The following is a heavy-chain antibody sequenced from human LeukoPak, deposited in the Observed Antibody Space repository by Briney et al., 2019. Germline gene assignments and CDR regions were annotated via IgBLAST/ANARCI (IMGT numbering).Heavy chain of an antibody. J-gene: IGHJ6*03. CDR2: INHSGST. D-gene: IGHD1-7*01. V-gene: IGHV4-34*01. CDR1: GGSFSGYY. CDR3: ALNWNYGYYYYMDV. Sequence: SETLSLTCAVYGGSFSGYYWSWIRQPPGKGLEWIGEINHSGSTNYNPSLKSRVTISVDTSKNQFSLKPSSVTAADTAVYYCALNWNYGYYYYMDVWGKGTTVTVSS.